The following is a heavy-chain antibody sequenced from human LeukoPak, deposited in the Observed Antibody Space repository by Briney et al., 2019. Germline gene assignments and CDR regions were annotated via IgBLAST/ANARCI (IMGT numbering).Heavy chain of an antibody. CDR2: ISQSGST. V-gene: IGHV4-34*01. D-gene: IGHD2-15*01. CDR3: ARGRYCSGGSCYYY. CDR1: GESFSGYY. J-gene: IGHJ4*02. Sequence: SETLSLTCTVYGESFSGYYCTWIRQPPGKGLEWIGEISQSGSTNYNPSLKSRVTMSVDTSKKQSSLKLNSVTAADTAVYYCARGRYCSGGSCYYYWGQGTLVTVSS.